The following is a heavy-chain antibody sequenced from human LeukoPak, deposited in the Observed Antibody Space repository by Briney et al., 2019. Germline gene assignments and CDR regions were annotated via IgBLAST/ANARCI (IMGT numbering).Heavy chain of an antibody. D-gene: IGHD3-22*01. CDR1: GYSFTSYW. V-gene: IGHV5-51*01. Sequence: GESLKISCKGSGYSFTSYWIGWVRQMPGKGLEWMGIIYPGDSDTRYSPSFQGQVTISADKSISTAYLQWSSLKASDTAMYYCARFPDYYGSSGYYYVGSAFDIWGQGTMVTVSS. CDR3: ARFPDYYGSSGYYYVGSAFDI. CDR2: IYPGDSDT. J-gene: IGHJ3*02.